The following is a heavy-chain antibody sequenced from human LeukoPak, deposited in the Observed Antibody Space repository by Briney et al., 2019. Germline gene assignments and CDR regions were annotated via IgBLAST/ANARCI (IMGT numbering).Heavy chain of an antibody. CDR1: RFTFSSYA. Sequence: GGSLRLSCAASRFTFSSYAISWVRQAPGKGLERVSAISGSGGSTYYADSVKGRFTISRDNSKNTLYLQMNSLRAEDAAVYYCAKDQDIVATSPFDYWGQGTLVTVSS. D-gene: IGHD5-12*01. J-gene: IGHJ4*02. CDR2: ISGSGGST. CDR3: AKDQDIVATSPFDY. V-gene: IGHV3-23*01.